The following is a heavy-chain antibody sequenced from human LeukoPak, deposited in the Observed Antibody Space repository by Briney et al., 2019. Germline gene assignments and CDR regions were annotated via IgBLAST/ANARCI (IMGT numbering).Heavy chain of an antibody. CDR2: ISSSGSTI. J-gene: IGHJ4*02. Sequence: GGSLRLSCAASGFTFSDYYMSWIRQAPGKGLEWVSYISSSGSTIYYADSVKGRFTISRDNAKNSLYLQMNSLRAEDTAVYYCARTLRFLEWLVYFDYWGQGTLVTVSS. CDR3: ARTLRFLEWLVYFDY. D-gene: IGHD3-3*01. CDR1: GFTFSDYY. V-gene: IGHV3-11*04.